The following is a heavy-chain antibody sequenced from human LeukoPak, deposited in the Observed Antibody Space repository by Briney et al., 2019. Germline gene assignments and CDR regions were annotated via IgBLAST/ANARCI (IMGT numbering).Heavy chain of an antibody. V-gene: IGHV4-34*01. J-gene: IGHJ4*02. CDR2: INHSGST. Sequence: PSETLSLTXAVYGGSFSGYYWSWIRQPPGKGLEWIGEINHSGSTNYNPSLKSRVTISVDTSKNQFSLKLSSVTAADTAVYYCARGFYDFWSGYFPPAFDYWGQGTLVTVSS. D-gene: IGHD3-3*01. CDR3: ARGFYDFWSGYFPPAFDY. CDR1: GGSFSGYY.